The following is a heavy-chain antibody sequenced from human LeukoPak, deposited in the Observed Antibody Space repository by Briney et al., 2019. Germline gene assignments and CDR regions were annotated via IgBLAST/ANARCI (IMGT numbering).Heavy chain of an antibody. V-gene: IGHV3-30*02. Sequence: GGSVRLSCAASAFTFSSYGMHWVRQAPGKGLEWVAYIQYDRTNEQYAHSVKGRSRISRDNSNNILYLQMNSLRTEDTAVYYCAKDRCSNGIGCYYYYMEVWGKGTTVTISS. CDR1: AFTFSSYG. J-gene: IGHJ6*03. CDR2: IQYDRTNE. D-gene: IGHD2-8*01. CDR3: AKDRCSNGIGCYYYYMEV.